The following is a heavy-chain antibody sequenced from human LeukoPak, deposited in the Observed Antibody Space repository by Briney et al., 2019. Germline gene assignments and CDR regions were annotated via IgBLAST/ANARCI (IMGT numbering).Heavy chain of an antibody. CDR2: ISAYNGNT. CDR1: GYTFTSYG. Sequence: ASVKVSCKASGYTFTSYGISWVRQAPGQGLEWMGWISAYNGNTNYAQKLQGRVTMTTDTSTSTAYMELRSLRSDDTAVYYCARVGIRAGNIVVVVAAHIDYWGQGTLVTVSS. J-gene: IGHJ4*02. D-gene: IGHD2-15*01. CDR3: ARVGIRAGNIVVVVAAHIDY. V-gene: IGHV1-18*01.